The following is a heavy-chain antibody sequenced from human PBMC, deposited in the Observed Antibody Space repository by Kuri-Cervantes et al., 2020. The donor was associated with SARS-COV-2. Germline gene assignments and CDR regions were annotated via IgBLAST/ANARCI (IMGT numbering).Heavy chain of an antibody. J-gene: IGHJ5*02. CDR1: GGSISSSSYY. Sequence: SETLSLTCTVSGGSISSSSYYWGWIRQPPGKGLEWIGSIYYSGSTYYNPSLKSRVTISVDTSKNQFSLKLSSVTAADTAVYYCARYFGLTYYYDSSGYYYGSWFDPWGQGTLVTVSS. D-gene: IGHD3-22*01. CDR3: ARYFGLTYYYDSSGYYYGSWFDP. V-gene: IGHV4-39*01. CDR2: IYYSGST.